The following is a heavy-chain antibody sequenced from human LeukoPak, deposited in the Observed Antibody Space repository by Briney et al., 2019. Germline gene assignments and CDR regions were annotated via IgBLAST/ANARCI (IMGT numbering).Heavy chain of an antibody. CDR3: AKSLLGSTDDAFDI. Sequence: SETLSLTCTVSGGSISSSSYYWGWIRQPPGKGLEWIGSLYYSGSTYYNPSLRSRVTISVDTSKNQFSLKVSSVTSVDTAVYYCAKSLLGSTDDAFDIWGQGTMVTVSS. CDR2: LYYSGST. V-gene: IGHV4-39*01. J-gene: IGHJ3*02. D-gene: IGHD2-2*03. CDR1: GGSISSSSYY.